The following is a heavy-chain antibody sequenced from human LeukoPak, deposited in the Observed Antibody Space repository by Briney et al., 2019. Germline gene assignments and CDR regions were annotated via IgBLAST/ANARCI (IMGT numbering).Heavy chain of an antibody. CDR1: GFTFSSYA. CDR3: ARGGYCSSTSCYEGAFDNWFDP. J-gene: IGHJ5*02. CDR2: ISYDGSNK. V-gene: IGHV3-30*04. D-gene: IGHD2-2*01. Sequence: PGGSLRLSCAASGFTFSSYAMHWVRQAPGKGLEWGAVISYDGSNKYYSDSVKGRFTISRDNSKNTLYLQMNSLRAEDAAVYYCARGGYCSSTSCYEGAFDNWFDPWGQGTLVTVSS.